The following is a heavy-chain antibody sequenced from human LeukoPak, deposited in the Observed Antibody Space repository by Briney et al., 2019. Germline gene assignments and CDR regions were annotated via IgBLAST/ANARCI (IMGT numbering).Heavy chain of an antibody. J-gene: IGHJ4*02. V-gene: IGHV1-46*01. CDR3: AREPIVVPAAGYFDY. D-gene: IGHD2-2*01. CDR1: GYTFTSYF. CDR2: INPRGGSK. Sequence: ASVKVSFKSSGYTFTSYFMHWVRQAPAQGLEGMGIINPRGGSKSYAQKFQGRVTMTRDTSTSTVNMKRSSRRSKDPVVYYWAREPIVVPAAGYFDYWGQGTLVTVSS.